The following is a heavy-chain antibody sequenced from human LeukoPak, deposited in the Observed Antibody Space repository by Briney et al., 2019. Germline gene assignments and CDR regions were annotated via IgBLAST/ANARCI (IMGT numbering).Heavy chain of an antibody. CDR2: ISWDGGTT. D-gene: IGHD2-21*02. V-gene: IGHV3-43*01. CDR1: GFTFDDYT. CDR3: AKDNRRTTYCGADCFFDY. Sequence: SGGSLRLSCAASGFTFDDYTMHWVRQAPGKGLEWVSLISWDGGTTYYADSVRGRFTISRDNSKNSLYLQMNSLRTEDTALYYCAKDNRRTTYCGADCFFDYWGQGTLVTVS. J-gene: IGHJ4*02.